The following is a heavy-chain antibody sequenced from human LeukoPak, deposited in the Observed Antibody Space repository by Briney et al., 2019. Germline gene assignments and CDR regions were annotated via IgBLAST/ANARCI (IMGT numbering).Heavy chain of an antibody. CDR1: GFTFSSYS. V-gene: IGHV3-21*01. D-gene: IGHD1-26*01. CDR2: ISSSSSYI. J-gene: IGHJ4*02. CDR3: AREEYSGSYYFDY. Sequence: GGSLRLSCAASGFTFSSYSRNWVRQAPGKGLEWVSSISSSSSYIYYADSVKGRFTISRDNAKNSLYLQMNSLRAEDTAVYYCAREEYSGSYYFDYWGQGTLVTVSS.